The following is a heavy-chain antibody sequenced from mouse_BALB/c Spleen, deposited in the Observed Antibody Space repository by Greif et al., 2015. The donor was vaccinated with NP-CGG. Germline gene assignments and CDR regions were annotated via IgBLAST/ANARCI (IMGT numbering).Heavy chain of an antibody. V-gene: IGHV5-12*02. CDR1: GFTFSDYY. D-gene: IGHD3-3*01. Sequence: VQLKESGGGLVQPGGSLKLSCATSGFTFSDYYMYWVRQTPEKRLEWVAYISNGGGSTYYPDTVKGRFTISRDNAKNTLYLQMSRLKSEDTAMYYCARRGTARAGFAYWGQGTLVTVPA. CDR3: ARRGTARAGFAY. CDR2: ISNGGGST. J-gene: IGHJ3*01.